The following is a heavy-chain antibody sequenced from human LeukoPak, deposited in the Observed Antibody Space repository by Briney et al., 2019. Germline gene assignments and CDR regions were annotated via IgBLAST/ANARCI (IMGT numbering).Heavy chain of an antibody. Sequence: GGSLRLSCATSGFTFSSYAMSWVRQAPGKGLDWVSAISGSGGSTYYADSVKGRFTISRDNSKNTLYLQMNSLRAEDTAVYYCAKVKDPASGHDYWGQGTLVTVSS. CDR3: AKVKDPASGHDY. D-gene: IGHD2-15*01. V-gene: IGHV3-23*01. CDR1: GFTFSSYA. CDR2: ISGSGGST. J-gene: IGHJ4*02.